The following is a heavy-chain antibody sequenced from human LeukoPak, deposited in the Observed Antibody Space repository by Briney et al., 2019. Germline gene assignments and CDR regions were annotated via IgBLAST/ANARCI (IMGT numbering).Heavy chain of an antibody. CDR3: VRQAVSGDSGIAY. D-gene: IGHD4-17*01. J-gene: IGHJ4*02. CDR1: GFTFSNYW. CDR2: INPDGSSS. Sequence: GGSLRLSCAPSGFTFSNYWMHWVRQAPGKGVEWVSRINPDGSSSNYADSVKGRFTMSRDNAKSMVYLQMDGLRAEDTAVFSCVRQAVSGDSGIAYWGRGVLVTVSS. V-gene: IGHV3-74*01.